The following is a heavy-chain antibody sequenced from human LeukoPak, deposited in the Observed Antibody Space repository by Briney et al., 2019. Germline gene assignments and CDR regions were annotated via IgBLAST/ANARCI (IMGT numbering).Heavy chain of an antibody. V-gene: IGHV3-21*01. CDR3: ARDPRDYYDSSGYFPPPYFDY. D-gene: IGHD3-22*01. Sequence: GGSLRLSCAASGFTFSSYSMNWVRQAPGKGLEWVSSISSSSSYIYYADSVKGRFTISRDNAKNSLYLQMNSLRAEDTAVCYCARDPRDYYDSSGYFPPPYFDYWGQGTLVTVSS. CDR2: ISSSSSYI. CDR1: GFTFSSYS. J-gene: IGHJ4*02.